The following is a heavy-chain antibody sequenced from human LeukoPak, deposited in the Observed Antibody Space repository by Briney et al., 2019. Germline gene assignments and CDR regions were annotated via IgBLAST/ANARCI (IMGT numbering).Heavy chain of an antibody. CDR3: ARGTGGM. CDR1: GFTFSSYE. D-gene: IGHD3-16*01. CDR2: ISNSGRTM. Sequence: PGGSLRLSCAASGFTFSSYEMNWVRQAPGKGLEWVSCISNSGRTMFYADSVKGRFTISRDNAKNSLYLQLNSLRAEDTAVYYCARGTGGMWGQGTMVTVSS. J-gene: IGHJ3*01. V-gene: IGHV3-48*03.